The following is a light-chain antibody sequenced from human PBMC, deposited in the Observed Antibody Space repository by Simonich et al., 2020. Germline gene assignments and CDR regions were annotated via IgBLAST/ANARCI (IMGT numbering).Light chain of an antibody. CDR3: AAWDDSLNGWV. J-gene: IGLJ3*02. CDR2: RNN. V-gene: IGLV1-44*01. CDR1: SSNIGSNT. Sequence: QSVLTQPPSASGTPGQRVTISCSGSSSNIGSNTVNWYQQLPGTAPKLLIYRNNQRPSGVPDRFSGSKSGTSAYLAISGLQSEDEADYYCAAWDDSLNGWVFGGGTKLTVL.